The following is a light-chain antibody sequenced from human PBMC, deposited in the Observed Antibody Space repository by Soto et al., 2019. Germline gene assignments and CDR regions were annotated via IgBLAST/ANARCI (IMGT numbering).Light chain of an antibody. Sequence: DIQLTQSPSFLSASVGDRVTITCRASQGISSNLAWSQQKPGKAPKLLIYAASTLQSGVPSRFSGSRSGTEFTLTISSPQPEDFATYYCQQLNSYPYTFGQGTKLEI. CDR3: QQLNSYPYT. CDR1: QGISSN. V-gene: IGKV1-9*01. CDR2: AAS. J-gene: IGKJ2*01.